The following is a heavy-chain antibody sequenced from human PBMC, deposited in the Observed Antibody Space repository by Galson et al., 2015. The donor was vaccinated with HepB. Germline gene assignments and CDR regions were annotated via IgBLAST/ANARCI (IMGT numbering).Heavy chain of an antibody. CDR2: ISYSGTT. CDR3: ARAVSSWFWFDP. D-gene: IGHD6-13*01. Sequence: LSLTCAVSGDSISSHYWSWIRKPPGKGLEYIGYISYSGTTNYNPSLKSRVTLSVDTSKSQFSLRLSSLTAADTAVYYCARAVSSWFWFDPWGQGTLVTVSS. J-gene: IGHJ5*02. V-gene: IGHV4-59*11. CDR1: GDSISSHY.